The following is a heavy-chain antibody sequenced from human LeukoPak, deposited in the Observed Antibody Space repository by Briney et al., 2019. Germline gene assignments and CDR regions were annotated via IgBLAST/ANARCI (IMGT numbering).Heavy chain of an antibody. J-gene: IGHJ1*01. Sequence: ASVKVSCKASGYSFTSYGISWVRQAPGQGLEWMGWISAYNGNTNYAQKLQGRVTMTTDTSTSTAYMELRSLRSDDTAVYYCASDTTEEIAVAGTLYFQHWGQGTLVTVSS. CDR2: ISAYNGNT. D-gene: IGHD6-19*01. V-gene: IGHV1-18*01. CDR3: ASDTTEEIAVAGTLYFQH. CDR1: GYSFTSYG.